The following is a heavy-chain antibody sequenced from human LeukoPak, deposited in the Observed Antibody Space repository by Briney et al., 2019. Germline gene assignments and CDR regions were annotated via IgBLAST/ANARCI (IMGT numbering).Heavy chain of an antibody. D-gene: IGHD6-19*01. Sequence: GGSLRLSCAASGFTFSSYWMSWVRQAPGKGLEWVANIKQDGSEKYYVDSVKGRFTISRDNAKNSLYLQMNSLRAEDTAVYYCARTYSSGWYGDWFDPWGQGTLVTVSS. J-gene: IGHJ5*02. CDR3: ARTYSSGWYGDWFDP. CDR2: IKQDGSEK. V-gene: IGHV3-7*01. CDR1: GFTFSSYW.